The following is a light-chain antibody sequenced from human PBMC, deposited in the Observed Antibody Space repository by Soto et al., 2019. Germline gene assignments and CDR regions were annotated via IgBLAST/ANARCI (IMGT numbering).Light chain of an antibody. CDR1: QSISSRN. CDR2: CTS. CDR3: QQYNNXPHS. J-gene: IGKJ2*01. V-gene: IGKV3-15*01. Sequence: EIVLTQSPGTLSLSLGERATLSCRAIQSISSRNLDWYQQKPGQAPMLLIYCTSSRDIGIPARFTGSGSGTEFPLTISSLQSEDFAVYYSQQYNNXPHSCGQGTKV.